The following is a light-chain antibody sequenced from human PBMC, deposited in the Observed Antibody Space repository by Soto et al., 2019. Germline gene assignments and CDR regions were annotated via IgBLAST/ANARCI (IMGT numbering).Light chain of an antibody. CDR1: SSINYNY. V-gene: IGLV2-8*01. CDR2: EVD. J-gene: IGLJ2*01. CDR3: SSYAGNGNLDVI. Sequence: QSALTQPPSAFGSPGQSVAISCSGSSSINYNYVSWYQHHPGKAPKLMIYEVDKRPSGVPDRFSGSKSGNTVSLTVSGLQAEDEADYYCSSYAGNGNLDVIFGGGTKLTVL.